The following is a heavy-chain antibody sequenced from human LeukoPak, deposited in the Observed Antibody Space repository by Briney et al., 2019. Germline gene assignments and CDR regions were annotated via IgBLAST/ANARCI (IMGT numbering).Heavy chain of an antibody. D-gene: IGHD3-16*01. CDR3: ARDDALGDNALDI. J-gene: IGHJ3*02. CDR2: ILNDGSQE. V-gene: IGHV3-33*01. Sequence: GRSLRLSCAASGFTFSSYGTHWVRQAPGKGLEWVAVILNDGSQEKYADSVKGRFTISGDNSKNTLFLQMNSLRAEDTAVYYCARDDALGDNALDIWGQGTMVTVSS. CDR1: GFTFSSYG.